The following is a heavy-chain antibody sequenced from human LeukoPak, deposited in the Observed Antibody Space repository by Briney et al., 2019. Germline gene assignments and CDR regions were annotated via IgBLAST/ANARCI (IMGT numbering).Heavy chain of an antibody. Sequence: ASVKVSCKASGYTFTSYGISWVRQAPGQGLEWMGGIIPIFGTANYAQKFQGRVTITADESTSTAYMELSSLRSEDTAVYYCASHNVPVLRYFDWLLFDYWGQGTLVTVSS. J-gene: IGHJ4*02. V-gene: IGHV1-69*13. CDR2: IIPIFGTA. CDR1: GYTFTSYG. D-gene: IGHD3-9*01. CDR3: ASHNVPVLRYFDWLLFDY.